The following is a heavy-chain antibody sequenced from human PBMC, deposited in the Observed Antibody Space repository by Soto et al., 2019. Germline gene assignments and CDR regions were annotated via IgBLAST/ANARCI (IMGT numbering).Heavy chain of an antibody. J-gene: IGHJ4*02. CDR2: IIPILGIA. D-gene: IGHD6-19*01. CDR1: GGTFSSYT. V-gene: IGHV1-69*02. CDR3: ARGPGIAVAGNQYGY. Sequence: ASVKVYCKASGGTFSSYTISWVRQAPGQGLEWMGRIIPILGIANYAQKFQGRVTITADKSTSTAYMELSSLRSEDTAVYYCARGPGIAVAGNQYGYWGQGTLVTVSS.